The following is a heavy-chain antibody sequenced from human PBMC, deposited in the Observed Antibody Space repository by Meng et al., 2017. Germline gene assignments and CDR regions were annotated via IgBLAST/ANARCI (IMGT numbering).Heavy chain of an antibody. V-gene: IGHV1-18*01. Sequence: QVQRVQSGAEVKKPGASWKVSCKASASTFTIYGISWVRRAPGQGLAWMGWISAYNGNTNYAQKLQGRVTMTTDTSTSTAYMELRSLTSDDTAVYYCARGGSRYYGDYNWYFDLWGRGTLVTVSS. D-gene: IGHD4-17*01. CDR3: ARGGSRYYGDYNWYFDL. CDR2: ISAYNGNT. CDR1: ASTFTIYG. J-gene: IGHJ2*01.